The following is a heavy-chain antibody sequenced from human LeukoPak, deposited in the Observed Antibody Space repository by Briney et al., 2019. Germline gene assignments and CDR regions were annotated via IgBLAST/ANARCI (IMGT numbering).Heavy chain of an antibody. J-gene: IGHJ5*02. V-gene: IGHV1-2*02. CDR1: GYTFTGYY. Sequence: GASVKVSCKASGYTFTGYYMHWVRQAPGQGLEWMGWINPNSGGTNYAQKFQGRVTMTRDTSISTAYMELSRLRSDDTAVYYCARIRRYYDSPDWFDPWAREPWSPSPQ. CDR2: INPNSGGT. D-gene: IGHD3-22*01. CDR3: ARIRRYYDSPDWFDP.